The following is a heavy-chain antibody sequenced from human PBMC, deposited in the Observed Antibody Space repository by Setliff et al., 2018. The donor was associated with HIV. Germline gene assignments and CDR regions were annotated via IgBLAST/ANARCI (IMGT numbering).Heavy chain of an antibody. Sequence: SETLSLTCAVYGGFLSGFYWSWIRQPPGKGFEWIGNMYYSGSTSYNPSLKSRLTISVDTSKNQFSLKLTSVTAADTAVYYCARDPADIRTFDYWGQGTLVTVSS. V-gene: IGHV4-34*09. CDR3: ARDPADIRTFDY. D-gene: IGHD3-9*01. CDR1: GGFLSGFY. CDR2: MYYSGST. J-gene: IGHJ4*02.